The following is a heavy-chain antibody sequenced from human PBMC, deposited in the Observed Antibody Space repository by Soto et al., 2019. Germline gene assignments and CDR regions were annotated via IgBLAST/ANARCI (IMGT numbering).Heavy chain of an antibody. V-gene: IGHV1-2*04. D-gene: IGHD1-26*01. CDR3: ARAIPWDGIGLDY. CDR2: INPNSGGT. CDR1: GYTFTGYY. J-gene: IGHJ4*02. Sequence: ASVKVSCKASGYTFTGYYMHWVRQAPGQGLEWMGWINPNSGGTNYAQKFQGWVTMTRDTSISTAYMELSRLRSDDTAVYYCARAIPWDGIGLDYWGQGTLVTVSS.